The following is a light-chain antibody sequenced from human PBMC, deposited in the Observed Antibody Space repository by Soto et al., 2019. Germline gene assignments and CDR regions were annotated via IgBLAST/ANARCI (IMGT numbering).Light chain of an antibody. CDR3: QQSYSTLST. CDR1: QSISSY. Sequence: DLQMTQSPSSLSASVGDRVTITCRASQSISSYLNWYQQKPGKAPKLLIYAASSLQSGVPSRFSGSGSVTDFTLSISSVQPEDFATYYCQQSYSTLSTFGQGTKVEIK. CDR2: AAS. J-gene: IGKJ1*01. V-gene: IGKV1-39*01.